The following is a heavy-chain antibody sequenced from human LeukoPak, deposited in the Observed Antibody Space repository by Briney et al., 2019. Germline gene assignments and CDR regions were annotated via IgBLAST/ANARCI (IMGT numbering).Heavy chain of an antibody. J-gene: IGHJ4*02. CDR2: IYTSGST. D-gene: IGHD5-12*01. Sequence: SETLSLTCTVSGGSISSGTYYWSWIRQPAGKGLEWIGRIYTSGSTNYNPSLKSRVTISVDTSKNQFSLKLSSVTAADTAVYYCARAERGYSGYGSRTPYFDYWGQGTLVTVSS. CDR3: ARAERGYSGYGSRTPYFDY. CDR1: GGSISSGTYY. V-gene: IGHV4-61*02.